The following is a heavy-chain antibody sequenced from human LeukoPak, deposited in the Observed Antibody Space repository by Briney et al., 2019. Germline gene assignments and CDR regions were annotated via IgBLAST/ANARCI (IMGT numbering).Heavy chain of an antibody. Sequence: PSETLSLTCTVSGGSISSYYWSWIRQPPGKGLEWIGYIYTSGSTNYNPSLKSRVTMSVDTSKNQFSLKLSSVTAADTAVYYCARARGVISLLDTWGQGTLVTVSS. CDR1: GGSISSYY. CDR3: ARARGVISLLDT. V-gene: IGHV4-4*08. CDR2: IYTSGST. J-gene: IGHJ5*02. D-gene: IGHD3-10*01.